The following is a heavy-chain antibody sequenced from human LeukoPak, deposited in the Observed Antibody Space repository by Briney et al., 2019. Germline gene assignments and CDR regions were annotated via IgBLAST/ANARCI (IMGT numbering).Heavy chain of an antibody. Sequence: ASVTVSCKASGYTFTGYYMHWVRQAPGQGLEWMGWINPNSGGTNYAQKFQGRVTMTRDTSISTAYMELSRLRSDDTAVYYCAKAPFCSGGSCYKTFDYGGQGPLVTVSS. J-gene: IGHJ4*02. V-gene: IGHV1-2*02. CDR2: INPNSGGT. CDR3: AKAPFCSGGSCYKTFDY. CDR1: GYTFTGYY. D-gene: IGHD2-15*01.